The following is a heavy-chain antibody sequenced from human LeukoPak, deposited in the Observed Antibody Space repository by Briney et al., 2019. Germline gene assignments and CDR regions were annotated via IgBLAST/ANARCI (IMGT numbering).Heavy chain of an antibody. CDR2: ISYDGSNK. CDR1: GFTFSSYG. D-gene: IGHD3-10*01. V-gene: IGHV3-30*18. CDR3: AKSLGLPSGTNHSGDY. Sequence: GSLRLSCAASGFTFSSYGMHWVRQAPGRGLEWVAVISYDGSNKNYADSVKGRFTISKDNSKNTLYLQMNSLRAEGTAVYYCAKSLGLPSGTNHSGDYWGQGTLVTVSS. J-gene: IGHJ4*02.